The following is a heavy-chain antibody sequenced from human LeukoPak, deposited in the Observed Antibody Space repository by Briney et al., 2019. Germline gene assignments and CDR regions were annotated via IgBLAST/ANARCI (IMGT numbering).Heavy chain of an antibody. Sequence: ASVKVPCKASGYTFTGYYMHWVRQAPGQGLEWMGWINPNSGGTNYAQKFQGRVTMTRDTSISTAYMELSRLRSDDTAVYYCARANSYGSGSLVNWGQGTLVTVSS. CDR1: GYTFTGYY. CDR3: ARANSYGSGSLVN. CDR2: INPNSGGT. V-gene: IGHV1-2*02. J-gene: IGHJ4*02. D-gene: IGHD3-10*01.